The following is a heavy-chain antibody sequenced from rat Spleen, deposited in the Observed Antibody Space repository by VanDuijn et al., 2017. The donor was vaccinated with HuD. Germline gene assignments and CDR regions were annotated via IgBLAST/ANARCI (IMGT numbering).Heavy chain of an antibody. Sequence: QVQLKESGPGLVQPSQTLSLTCTVSGFSLTNYGVSWVRQPPGKGLEWMGVIWTGGSTAYNSLLKSRLSISRDISKSQVFLKMNSLQTEDTATYYCARDRGVTMMVPLMDAWGQGTSVTVSS. D-gene: IGHD1-12*03. CDR3: ARDRGVTMMVPLMDA. J-gene: IGHJ4*01. CDR1: GFSLTNYG. CDR2: IWTGGST. V-gene: IGHV2-4*01.